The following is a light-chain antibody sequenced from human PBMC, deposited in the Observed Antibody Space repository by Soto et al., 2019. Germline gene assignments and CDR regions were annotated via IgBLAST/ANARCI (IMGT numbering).Light chain of an antibody. CDR1: SSDVGSYNY. CDR2: DVS. CDR3: TSYSRSSTFV. V-gene: IGLV2-14*01. J-gene: IGLJ1*01. Sequence: QSVLTQPASVSGSPGQSITIPCTGTSSDVGSYNYVSWYQQHPGKAPKLMIYDVSNRPPGISNRFSGSKSGNTASLTISGLQAEVEADYYCTSYSRSSTFVVGTGNEVTV.